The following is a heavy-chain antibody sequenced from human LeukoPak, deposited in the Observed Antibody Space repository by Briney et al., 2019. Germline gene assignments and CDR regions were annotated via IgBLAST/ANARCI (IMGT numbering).Heavy chain of an antibody. CDR1: GGIFSSYA. Sequence: SVKVSCKASGGIFSSYAISWVRQAPGQGLEWMGRIIPILGIANYAQKFQGRVTITADKSTSTAYMELSSLGSEDTAVYYCASTKIVGATRGQDYWGQGTLVTVST. CDR2: IIPILGIA. CDR3: ASTKIVGATRGQDY. V-gene: IGHV1-69*04. J-gene: IGHJ4*02. D-gene: IGHD1-26*01.